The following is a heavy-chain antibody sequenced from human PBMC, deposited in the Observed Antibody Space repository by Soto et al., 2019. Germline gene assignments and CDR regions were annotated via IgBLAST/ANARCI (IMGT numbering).Heavy chain of an antibody. V-gene: IGHV3-15*01. D-gene: IGHD6-6*01. CDR1: GFTFSNAW. J-gene: IGHJ4*02. CDR2: IKSKTDGGTT. CDR3: NTDRVIGGSLAARRGY. Sequence: EVQLVESGGGLVKPGGSLRLSCAASGFTFSNAWMSWVRQAPGKGLECVGRIKSKTDGGTTDYAAPVKGRFTISRDDSKNTLYLQMNSLKPEDTAVYYCNTDRVIGGSLAARRGYWGQGTLVTVSS.